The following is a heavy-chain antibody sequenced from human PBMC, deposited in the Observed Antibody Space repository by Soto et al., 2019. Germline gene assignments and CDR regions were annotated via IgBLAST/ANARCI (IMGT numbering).Heavy chain of an antibody. CDR2: INDQGGSP. J-gene: IGHJ4*02. CDR1: GFTFSNYW. Sequence: EVQLVESGGALVQPGGSLRLSCAASGFTFSNYWRHWVRQAPGKGMVWVSRINDQGGSPTYADSGKGRVTIFRDNVQNTLCLQLSSLRVVGTAVFYCVSGLEWDHRGQGTLVTVSS. CDR3: VSGLEWDH. D-gene: IGHD1-26*01. V-gene: IGHV3-74*01.